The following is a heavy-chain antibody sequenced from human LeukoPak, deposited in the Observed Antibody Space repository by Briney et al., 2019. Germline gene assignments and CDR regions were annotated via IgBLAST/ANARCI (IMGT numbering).Heavy chain of an antibody. CDR1: GGSIISSGDN. V-gene: IGHV4-39*01. CDR2: IYYTGTT. J-gene: IGHJ3*02. CDR3: ARQRASGTWAFDI. Sequence: SETLSLTCTVSGGSIISSGDNWCGWIRQPPGKGREWNGRIYYTGTTYNDPSLKSRVTISIDTTKSHFSLRLTSVTAADTAVYYCARQRASGTWAFDIWGQGTMVTVSS. D-gene: IGHD3-10*01.